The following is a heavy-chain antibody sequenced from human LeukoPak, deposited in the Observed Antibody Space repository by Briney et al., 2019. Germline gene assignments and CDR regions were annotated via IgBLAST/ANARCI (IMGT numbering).Heavy chain of an antibody. Sequence: ASVKVSCKASGYTFTSYYMHWVRQAPGQGREWMGIINPSGGSTSYAQKFQGRVTMTRDTSTSTVYMELSSLRSEDTAVYYCASSRGSGSYGFGMDVWGKGTTVTVSS. CDR3: ASSRGSGSYGFGMDV. J-gene: IGHJ6*04. D-gene: IGHD3-10*01. CDR1: GYTFTSYY. V-gene: IGHV1-46*01. CDR2: INPSGGST.